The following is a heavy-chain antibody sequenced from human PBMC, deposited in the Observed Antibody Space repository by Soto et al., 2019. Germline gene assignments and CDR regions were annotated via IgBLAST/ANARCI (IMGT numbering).Heavy chain of an antibody. D-gene: IGHD4-17*01. CDR1: GFTFSDHY. J-gene: IGHJ4*02. CDR3: AREYHDYGDLYYFDY. V-gene: IGHV3-72*01. CDR2: IRKKGSSYTT. Sequence: GGSLRLSCAASGFTFSDHYMDWVRQAPGKGLEWVGRIRKKGSSYTTAYAASVKGRFTISRDDSKNSLYLQMNSLKTEDTAVYYCAREYHDYGDLYYFDYWGQGTLVTVSS.